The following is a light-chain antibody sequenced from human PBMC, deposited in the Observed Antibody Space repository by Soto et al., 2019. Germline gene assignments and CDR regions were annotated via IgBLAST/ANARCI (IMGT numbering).Light chain of an antibody. CDR3: QQYNNWGT. CDR1: QSVSSN. CDR2: GTS. V-gene: IGKV3-15*01. J-gene: IGKJ1*01. Sequence: ELVMTQSPATLSVSPGERATLSCRASQSVSSNLAWYQQKPGQAPSLLIYGTSTRATGIPARFSGSGSGTEFTLTISSLQSEDFAVYYCQQYNNWGTFGQGTKVEIK.